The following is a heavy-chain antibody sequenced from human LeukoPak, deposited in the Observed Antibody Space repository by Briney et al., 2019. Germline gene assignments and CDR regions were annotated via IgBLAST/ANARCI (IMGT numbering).Heavy chain of an antibody. Sequence: GGSLRLSCVASGFTFSTYGMHWVRQAPGKGLEWVAVIVHDGSNKYHADSVKGRLTVSRDNSKNTLFLQMNSLRPEDTAVYYCAKGDGDYWYYGMDVWGRGTTVTVSS. J-gene: IGHJ6*02. CDR2: IVHDGSNK. CDR3: AKGDGDYWYYGMDV. V-gene: IGHV3-30*18. D-gene: IGHD4-17*01. CDR1: GFTFSTYG.